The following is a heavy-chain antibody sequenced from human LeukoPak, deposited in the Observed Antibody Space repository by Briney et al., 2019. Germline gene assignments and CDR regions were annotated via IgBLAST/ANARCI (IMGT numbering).Heavy chain of an antibody. CDR3: AREFVDDAFDI. Sequence: GGSLRLSCAASGFTFSSYSMNWVRQAPGKGLEWVSSISSSSSYIYYADSVKGRFTISRDNAKNSLYLQMGSLRAEDTAVYYCAREFVDDAFDIWGQGTMVTVSS. D-gene: IGHD2-21*01. CDR1: GFTFSSYS. J-gene: IGHJ3*02. CDR2: ISSSSSYI. V-gene: IGHV3-21*01.